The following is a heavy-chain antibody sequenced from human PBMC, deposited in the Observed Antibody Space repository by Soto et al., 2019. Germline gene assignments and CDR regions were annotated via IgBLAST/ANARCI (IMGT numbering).Heavy chain of an antibody. Sequence: ASVKVSCKASGYTFTSYAMHWVRQAPGQRLEWMGWINAGNGNTKYSQMFQGRVTITRDTSASTAYMELSSLRSEDTAVYYCSSSYYYDSSGYSSLYYYYGMDVWGQGTTVTVSS. CDR2: INAGNGNT. D-gene: IGHD3-22*01. CDR1: GYTFTSYA. V-gene: IGHV1-3*01. J-gene: IGHJ6*02. CDR3: SSSYYYDSSGYSSLYYYYGMDV.